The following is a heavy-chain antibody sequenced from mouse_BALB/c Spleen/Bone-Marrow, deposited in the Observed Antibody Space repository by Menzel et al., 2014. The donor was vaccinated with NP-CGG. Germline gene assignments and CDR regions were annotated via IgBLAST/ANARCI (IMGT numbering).Heavy chain of an antibody. CDR2: TYPGGGYT. CDR3: AREVRRYFDV. J-gene: IGHJ1*01. Sequence: QVQLQQPGAELVRPVTSVKISCKASGYTFTNYWLGWVKQRPGHGLEWIGDTYPGGGYTNYNEKFKGKATLTADTSSSTAYMQLSSLTSEDSAVYFCAREVRRYFDVWGAGTTVTVSS. CDR1: GYTFTNYW. V-gene: IGHV1-63*02. D-gene: IGHD2-14*01.